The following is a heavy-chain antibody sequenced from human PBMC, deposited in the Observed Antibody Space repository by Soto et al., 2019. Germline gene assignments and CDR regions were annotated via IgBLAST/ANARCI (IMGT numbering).Heavy chain of an antibody. CDR2: IYWDDDK. CDR3: AHSPRITMYDY. V-gene: IGHV2-5*02. D-gene: IGHD3-10*02. CDR1: GFSLSPNGVG. Sequence: QITLKESGPTLVKPTQTLTLTCTFSGFSLSPNGVGVGWIRQPPGKALEWLALIYWDDDKRYSPSLKSRLTITKDTSKNRVVLTMTNMDPVDTATYYCAHSPRITMYDYWGQGTLVTVSS. J-gene: IGHJ4*02.